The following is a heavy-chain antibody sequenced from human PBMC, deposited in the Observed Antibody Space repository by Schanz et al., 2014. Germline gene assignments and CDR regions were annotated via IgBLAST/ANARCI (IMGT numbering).Heavy chain of an antibody. CDR3: AKDHAGSDILTALGN. D-gene: IGHD3-9*01. CDR1: GFTVSNSY. V-gene: IGHV3-11*05. J-gene: IGHJ4*02. Sequence: HVQLVESGGGVVQPGGSLRLSCAASGFTVSNSYIHWVRQAPGKGLEWVSDISDSGDSTHYADSMRGRFTISRDNAKNSLYLQMNSLRAEDTAVYYCAKDHAGSDILTALGNWGQGTLVTVSS. CDR2: ISDSGDST.